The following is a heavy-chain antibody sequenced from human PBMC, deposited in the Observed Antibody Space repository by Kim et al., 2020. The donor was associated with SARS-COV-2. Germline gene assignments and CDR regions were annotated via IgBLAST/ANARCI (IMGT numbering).Heavy chain of an antibody. CDR2: ISYDGSNK. Sequence: GGSLRLSCAASGFTFSSYGMHWVRQAPGKGLEWVAVISYDGSNKYYADSVKGRFTISRDNSKNTLYLQMNSLRAEDTAVYYCAKDRRGIVGATIGERLRSGYFDYWGQGTLVTVSS. CDR1: GFTFSSYG. J-gene: IGHJ4*02. D-gene: IGHD1-26*01. V-gene: IGHV3-30*18. CDR3: AKDRRGIVGATIGERLRSGYFDY.